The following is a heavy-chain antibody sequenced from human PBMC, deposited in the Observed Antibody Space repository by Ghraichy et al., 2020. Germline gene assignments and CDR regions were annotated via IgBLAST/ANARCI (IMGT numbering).Heavy chain of an antibody. Sequence: LSLTCAASGFTFSSYWMHWVRQAPGKGLVWVSRINSDGSSTSYADSVKGRFTISRDNAKNTLYLQMNSLRAEDTAVYYCARGAHVWELLHGWFDPWGQGTLVTVSS. CDR2: INSDGSST. CDR3: ARGAHVWELLHGWFDP. D-gene: IGHD1-26*01. CDR1: GFTFSSYW. V-gene: IGHV3-74*01. J-gene: IGHJ5*02.